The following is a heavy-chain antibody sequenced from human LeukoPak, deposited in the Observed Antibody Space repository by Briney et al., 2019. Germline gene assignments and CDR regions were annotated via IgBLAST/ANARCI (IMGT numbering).Heavy chain of an antibody. D-gene: IGHD4-17*01. V-gene: IGHV3-21*01. CDR3: ARDLAYGDGRY. CDR1: GFTFSIHS. J-gene: IGHJ4*02. Sequence: PGGSLRLSCAASGFTFSIHSMNWVRQAPRKGLEWVSSITSSSSYIYYADSMKGRFTISRDDAKNSLYLQMDSLRAEDTAVYYCARDLAYGDGRYWGQGTLVTVSS. CDR2: ITSSSSYI.